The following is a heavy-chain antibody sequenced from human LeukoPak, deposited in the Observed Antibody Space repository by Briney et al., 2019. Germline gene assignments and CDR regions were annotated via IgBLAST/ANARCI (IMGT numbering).Heavy chain of an antibody. CDR3: ARDLSFYGSSGSFDY. CDR2: IKQDGSEK. J-gene: IGHJ4*02. V-gene: IGHV3-7*01. CDR1: GFTFSSYW. D-gene: IGHD3-22*01. Sequence: GGSLRLSCAASGFTFSSYWMSWVRQAPGEGLEWVANIKQDGSEKYYVDSVKGRFTISRDNAKNSLYLQMNSLRAEDTAVYYCARDLSFYGSSGSFDYWGQGTLVTVSS.